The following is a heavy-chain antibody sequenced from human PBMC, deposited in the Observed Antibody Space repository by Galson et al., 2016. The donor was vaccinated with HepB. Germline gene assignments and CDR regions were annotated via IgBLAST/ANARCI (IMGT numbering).Heavy chain of an antibody. D-gene: IGHD5-12*01. CDR3: ARDAHIGGVATIPADY. CDR1: GYSYSSYA. Sequence: SVKVSCKASGYSYSSYAMHWIRQAPGQSLEWMGWINLGNSKTRYSEKLQGRVAIITDPSASTVYMELSSLRSEDTAVYFCARDAHIGGVATIPADYWGQGTLVTVSS. CDR2: INLGNSKT. V-gene: IGHV1-3*01. J-gene: IGHJ4*02.